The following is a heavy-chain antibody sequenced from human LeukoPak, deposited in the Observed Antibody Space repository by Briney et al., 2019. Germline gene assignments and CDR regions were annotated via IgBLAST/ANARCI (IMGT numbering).Heavy chain of an antibody. CDR1: GGSISSGGYY. V-gene: IGHV4-31*03. CDR2: IYYSGST. CDR3: ARDVNGCGGSCYGSMFDY. D-gene: IGHD2-15*01. Sequence: KASQTLSLTCTVSGGSISSGGYYWSWIRQHPGKGLEWIGYIYYSGSTYYNPSLKNRVTISVDTSKNQFSLKLSSVTAADTAVYYCARDVNGCGGSCYGSMFDYWGQGTLVTVSS. J-gene: IGHJ4*02.